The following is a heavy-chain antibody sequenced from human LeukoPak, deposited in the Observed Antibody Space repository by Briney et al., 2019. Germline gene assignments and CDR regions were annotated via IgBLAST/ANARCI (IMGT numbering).Heavy chain of an antibody. Sequence: PGGSLRLSCAASGFTFSNYAMSWVRQAPGKGLEWVSAISRSGGNTYYADSVKGRFTISRDNSKNTLYLQMNSLRAEDTAVYYCAKGYSSSWYRLFDYWGQGTLVTVSS. J-gene: IGHJ4*02. D-gene: IGHD6-13*01. CDR3: AKGYSSSWYRLFDY. CDR1: GFTFSNYA. V-gene: IGHV3-23*01. CDR2: ISRSGGNT.